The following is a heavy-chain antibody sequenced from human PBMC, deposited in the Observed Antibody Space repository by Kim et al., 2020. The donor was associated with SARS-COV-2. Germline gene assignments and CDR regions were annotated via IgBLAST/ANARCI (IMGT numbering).Heavy chain of an antibody. V-gene: IGHV1-3*01. CDR3: ARGCLDHRSSTSCYTHYYYHYMDV. Sequence: ASVKVSCKASGYTFTSYAMHWVRQAPGQRLEWMGWINAGNGNTKYSQKFQGRVTITRDTSASTAYMELSSLRSEDTAVYYCARGCLDHRSSTSCYTHYYYHYMDVWGKGTTVTVSS. J-gene: IGHJ6*03. CDR1: GYTFTSYA. D-gene: IGHD2-2*02. CDR2: INAGNGNT.